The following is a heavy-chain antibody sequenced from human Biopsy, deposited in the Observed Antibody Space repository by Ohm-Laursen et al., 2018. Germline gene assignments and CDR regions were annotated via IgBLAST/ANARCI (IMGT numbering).Heavy chain of an antibody. V-gene: IGHV3-9*01. J-gene: IGHJ4*02. Sequence: SLRLSCSASGFIFDDYDMHWVRQAPGKGLEWVSRINRDSDTADYVDSVRGRFTISRDNARKTLFLQMNSLRPEDTALYYCVKDRGGARASFHYWGQGIRVAVSS. CDR1: GFIFDDYD. CDR3: VKDRGGARASFHY. D-gene: IGHD3-16*01. CDR2: INRDSDTA.